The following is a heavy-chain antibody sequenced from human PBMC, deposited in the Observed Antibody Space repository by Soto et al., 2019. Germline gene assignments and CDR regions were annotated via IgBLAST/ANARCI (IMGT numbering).Heavy chain of an antibody. V-gene: IGHV4-39*01. CDR2: IYYSGST. J-gene: IGHJ5*02. CDR3: ARHLHITGTRTAGNWFDP. Sequence: SETLSLTCTVSGGSISSSSYYWGWIRQPPGKGLEWIGSIYYSGSTYYNPSLKSRVTISVDTSKNQFSLKLSSVTAADTAVYYCARHLHITGTRTAGNWFDPWGQGTLVTVSS. CDR1: GGSISSSSYY. D-gene: IGHD1-20*01.